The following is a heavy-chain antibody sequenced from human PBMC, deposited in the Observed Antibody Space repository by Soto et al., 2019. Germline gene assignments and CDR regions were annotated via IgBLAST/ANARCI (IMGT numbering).Heavy chain of an antibody. CDR2: IYYSGST. CDR3: ARHGGGYYYGMDV. CDR1: GGSISSYY. Sequence: QVQLQESGPGLVKPSETLSLTCTVSGGSISSYYWSWIRQPPGKGLEWIGYIYYSGSTNYNPSLKIRVSISVETSKNQFSLKLSSVTAADTAGYYCARHGGGYYYGMDVWGQGTTVTVSS. D-gene: IGHD3-16*01. J-gene: IGHJ6*02. V-gene: IGHV4-59*08.